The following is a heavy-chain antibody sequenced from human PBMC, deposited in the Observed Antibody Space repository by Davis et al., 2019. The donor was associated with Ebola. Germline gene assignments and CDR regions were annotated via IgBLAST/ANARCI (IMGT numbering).Heavy chain of an antibody. Sequence: SVKVSCKASGGTFSSYAISWVRQAPGQGLEWMGGIIPIFGTANYAQKFQGRVTITADESTSTAYMELSSLRSEDTAVYYCARDPGGRYYDSSGYYVYYYYYMDVWGKGTTVTVSS. CDR2: IIPIFGTA. CDR1: GGTFSSYA. D-gene: IGHD3-22*01. V-gene: IGHV1-69*13. J-gene: IGHJ6*03. CDR3: ARDPGGRYYDSSGYYVYYYYYMDV.